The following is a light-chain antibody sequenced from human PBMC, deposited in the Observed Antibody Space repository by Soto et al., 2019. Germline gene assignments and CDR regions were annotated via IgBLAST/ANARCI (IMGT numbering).Light chain of an antibody. CDR3: QHYNSYSWT. V-gene: IGKV1-5*01. CDR1: KSISSY. J-gene: IGKJ1*01. Sequence: DIQMTQSPSSLSASVGDRVTITCRASKSISSYLNWYQQKPGKAPKLLIYDASNLESGVPSRFSGSGSGTEFTLTISGLQPDDIATYYCQHYNSYSWTFGQGTKVDIK. CDR2: DAS.